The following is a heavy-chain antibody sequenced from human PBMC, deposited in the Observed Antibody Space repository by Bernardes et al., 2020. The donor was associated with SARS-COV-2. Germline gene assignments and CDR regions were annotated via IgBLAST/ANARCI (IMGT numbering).Heavy chain of an antibody. CDR1: GFTFSSYA. V-gene: IGHV4-59*04. D-gene: IGHD2-15*01. CDR2: IYYSGYT. J-gene: IGHJ4*02. CDR3: ARGVGGFCSGGTCYIERFFDY. Sequence: GSLRLSCAASGFTFSSYAMSWVRQAPGKGLEWIANIYYSGYTYYSPSLQSRVTMSVVTSKNQFSLKLNSVTAADTAVYYCARGVGGFCSGGTCYIERFFDYWGQGTQVAVSS.